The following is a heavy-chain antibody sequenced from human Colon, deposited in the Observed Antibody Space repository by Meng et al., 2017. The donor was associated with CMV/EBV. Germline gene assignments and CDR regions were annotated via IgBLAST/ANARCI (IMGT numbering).Heavy chain of an antibody. V-gene: IGHV4-31*02. CDR2: IYYSGST. J-gene: IGHJ4*02. CDR3: ARDGGYYDSSGYYAEPHFDY. D-gene: IGHD3-22*01. Sequence: SCTVSGGSISSGGYYWSWIRQHPGKGLEWIGYIYYSGSTYYNPSLKSRVTISVDTSKNQFSLKLSSVTAADTAVYYCARDGGYYDSSGYYAEPHFDYWGQGTLVTVSS. CDR1: GGSISSGGYY.